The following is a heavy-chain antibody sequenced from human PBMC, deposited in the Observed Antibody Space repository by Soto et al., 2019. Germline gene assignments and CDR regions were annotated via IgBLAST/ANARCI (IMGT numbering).Heavy chain of an antibody. D-gene: IGHD3-22*01. V-gene: IGHV1-18*01. Sequence: ASVKVSCKASGYTFTSYGISWVRQAPGQGLEWMGWISACNGNTNYAQKLQGRVTMTTDTSTSTVYMELSSLRSEDTAVYYCARDSSGYYSEAGWGQGTLVTVSS. J-gene: IGHJ4*02. CDR2: ISACNGNT. CDR1: GYTFTSYG. CDR3: ARDSSGYYSEAG.